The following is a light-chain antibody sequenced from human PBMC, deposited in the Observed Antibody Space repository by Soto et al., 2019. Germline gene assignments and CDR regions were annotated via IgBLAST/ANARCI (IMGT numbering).Light chain of an antibody. Sequence: EIVLTQSPGTLSLSPGERATLSCWASQSISSNYLAWYQQKPGQPPRLLISGSSIRATGIPTRFSGSASGTNFSLTFSSLETADFAVFYCHQYGSTPFTFGPGTKVDFK. CDR3: HQYGSTPFT. CDR2: GSS. CDR1: QSISSNY. V-gene: IGKV3-20*01. J-gene: IGKJ3*01.